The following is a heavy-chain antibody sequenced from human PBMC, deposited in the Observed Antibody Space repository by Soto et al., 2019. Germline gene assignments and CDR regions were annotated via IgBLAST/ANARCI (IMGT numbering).Heavy chain of an antibody. CDR2: ISGSGGST. Sequence: GGSLRLSCAASGFTFSSYAMSWVRQAPGKGLEWVSAISGSGGSTYYADSVKGSFTISRDNSKNTLYLQMNSLRAEDKAVYYCEKDHYSNELPDAFDIWGQGTMVTVSS. J-gene: IGHJ3*02. CDR1: GFTFSSYA. D-gene: IGHD4-4*01. CDR3: EKDHYSNELPDAFDI. V-gene: IGHV3-23*01.